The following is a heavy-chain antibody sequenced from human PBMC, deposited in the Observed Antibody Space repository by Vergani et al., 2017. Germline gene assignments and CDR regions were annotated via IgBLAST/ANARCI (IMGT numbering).Heavy chain of an antibody. CDR2: ISAYNGNT. D-gene: IGHD3-3*01. CDR3: ARVGYYEFWSPAHYYDYMDV. J-gene: IGHJ6*03. V-gene: IGHV1-18*01. CDR1: GYTFTSYG. Sequence: QVQLVQSGAEVKKPGASVKVSCKSSGYTFTSYGISWVRQAPGQGLEWMGCISAYNGNTNYAPTLQGRVTMTTDTSTSTAYMELRSLRSDATAVYYCARVGYYEFWSPAHYYDYMDVWGKGRTVTVSS.